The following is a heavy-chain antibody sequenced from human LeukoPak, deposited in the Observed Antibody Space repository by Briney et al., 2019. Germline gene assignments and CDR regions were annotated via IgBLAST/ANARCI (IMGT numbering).Heavy chain of an antibody. Sequence: ASVKVSCKASGYTFTGYYMHWVRQAPGQGLEWMGRINPNSGGTKYAQKFQGRVTMTRDTSISTAYMELSRLRPDDTAVYYCARVIGLSRIVGAPSPPGYWGQGTLVTVSS. CDR2: INPNSGGT. CDR3: ARVIGLSRIVGAPSPPGY. V-gene: IGHV1-2*06. CDR1: GYTFTGYY. D-gene: IGHD1-26*01. J-gene: IGHJ4*02.